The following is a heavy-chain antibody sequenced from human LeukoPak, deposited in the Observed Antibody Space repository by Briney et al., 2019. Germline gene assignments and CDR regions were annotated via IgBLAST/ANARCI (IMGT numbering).Heavy chain of an antibody. D-gene: IGHD3-3*01. CDR2: ISAYNDNT. V-gene: IGHV1-18*01. Sequence: ASVKVSCKASGYTFTNFGISWVRQAPGQGLEWMGWISAYNDNTNPAQKFQGRVTMTTDTSTSTAYMEVRSLRSDDTAVYYCARDGRFLEWLLWDDAFDIWGQGTMVTVSS. CDR1: GYTFTNFG. J-gene: IGHJ3*02. CDR3: ARDGRFLEWLLWDDAFDI.